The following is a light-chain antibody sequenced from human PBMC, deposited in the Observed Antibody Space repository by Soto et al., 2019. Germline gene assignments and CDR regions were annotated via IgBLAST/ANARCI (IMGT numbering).Light chain of an antibody. J-gene: IGKJ4*01. V-gene: IGKV1-27*01. CDR3: QKYDGVPLT. CDR2: AAS. CDR1: QGIANH. Sequence: AYRVDITCRASQGIANHLAWYQQQPGKVPRLLIDAASTLQSGVPSRFSGSGSKREFTLTITNLQPEDVATYYCQKYDGVPLTFGGGTEVDIK.